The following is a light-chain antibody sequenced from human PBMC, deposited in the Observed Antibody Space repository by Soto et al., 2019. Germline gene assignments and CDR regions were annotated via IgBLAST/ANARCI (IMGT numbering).Light chain of an antibody. J-gene: IGLJ1*01. CDR2: DVT. V-gene: IGLV2-11*01. Sequence: QSALTQPRSVSGSPGQSVTISCTGTGSDVGGYNYVSWYQQYPDKAPKVMIYDVTKRPAGVPDRFSGSKSGSTASLTISGRQADDEDDYYCCSYAGSYTYVFGTGTKVTVL. CDR1: GSDVGGYNY. CDR3: CSYAGSYTYV.